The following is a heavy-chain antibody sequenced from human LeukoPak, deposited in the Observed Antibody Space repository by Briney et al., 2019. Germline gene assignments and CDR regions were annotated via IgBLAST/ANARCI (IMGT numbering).Heavy chain of an antibody. CDR1: GFTFSNAW. CDR2: IKSKTDGGTT. V-gene: IGHV3-15*01. Sequence: GGSLRLSCAASGFTFSNAWMSWVRQAPGKGLEWVGRIKSKTDGGTTDYAAPVKGRFTISRDDSKNTLYLQMNSLKTEDTAVYYCTTVGSDRITIFGVVIPDWDYFDYWGQGTLVTVSS. D-gene: IGHD3-3*01. CDR3: TTVGSDRITIFGVVIPDWDYFDY. J-gene: IGHJ4*02.